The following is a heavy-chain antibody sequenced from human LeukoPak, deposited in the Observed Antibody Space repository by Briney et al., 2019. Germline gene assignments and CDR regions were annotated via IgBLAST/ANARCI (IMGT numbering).Heavy chain of an antibody. CDR1: GFTFSDYY. J-gene: IGHJ4*02. CDR3: ARAAAGTAHFDY. V-gene: IGHV3-11*04. D-gene: IGHD6-13*01. Sequence: GGSLRLSCAASGFTFSDYYMSWIRQAPGKGLEWVSYISSSGNIVYYTDSVKGRFTISRDNAKNSLFLQMNSLRAEDTAVYYCARAAAGTAHFDYWGQGTLVTVSS. CDR2: ISSSGNIV.